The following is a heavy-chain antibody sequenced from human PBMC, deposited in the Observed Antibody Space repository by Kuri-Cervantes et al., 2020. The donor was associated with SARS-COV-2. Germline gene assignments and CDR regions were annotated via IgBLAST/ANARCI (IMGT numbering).Heavy chain of an antibody. CDR1: GITLDDYA. D-gene: IGHD3-3*01. CDR2: ISWHSGSI. CDR3: AKDMGTIFGVVIVSGYGMDV. Sequence: SCAASGITLDDYAMHAVRQAPGKGLEWFSGISWHSGSIVYADSVKCRFTISRDNDKNSLYLQMNSLRAEDTASYYCAKDMGTIFGVVIVSGYGMDVWGQGTTVTVSS. J-gene: IGHJ6*02. V-gene: IGHV3-9*01.